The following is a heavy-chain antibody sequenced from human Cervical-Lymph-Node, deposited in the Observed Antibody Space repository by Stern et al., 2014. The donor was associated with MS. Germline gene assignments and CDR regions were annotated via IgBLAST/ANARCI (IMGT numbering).Heavy chain of an antibody. V-gene: IGHV1-46*01. CDR2: INPSCGST. Sequence: QVQLVQSGAEVKKPGASVKVSCKASGYTFTSYYMHWVRQAPGQGLEWMGIINPSCGSTSYAQKFQGRVTMTRDTSTSTVYMELSSLRSEDTAVYYCARGYPEDYGDYNTRYYFDYWGQGTLVTVSS. D-gene: IGHD4-17*01. CDR1: GYTFTSYY. CDR3: ARGYPEDYGDYNTRYYFDY. J-gene: IGHJ4*02.